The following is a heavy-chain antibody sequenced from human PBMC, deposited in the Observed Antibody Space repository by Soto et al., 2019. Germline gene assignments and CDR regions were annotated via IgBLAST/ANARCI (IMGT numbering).Heavy chain of an antibody. J-gene: IGHJ6*02. Sequence: GGSLRLSCAASGFTFRSYSMNWVRQAPGKGLEWVSYISSSNRTINYADSVKGRFIISRDNAKNSLYLQMHSLRDEDTAVYYCAREGGPLLQTAMAVCGQGSTVLVSS. V-gene: IGHV3-48*02. CDR3: AREGGPLLQTAMAV. CDR2: ISSSNRTI. CDR1: GFTFRSYS. D-gene: IGHD2-15*01.